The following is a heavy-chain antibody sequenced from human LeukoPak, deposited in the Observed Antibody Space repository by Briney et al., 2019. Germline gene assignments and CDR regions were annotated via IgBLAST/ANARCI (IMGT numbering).Heavy chain of an antibody. CDR3: AKGAGPRGDSSGSDY. Sequence: GGSLRLSCAASGFTFSSYAMSWVRQAPGKGLEWVSAISGSGGSTYYADSVKGRFTISRDNSKNMLYLQMNSLRAEDTAVYYCAKGAGPRGDSSGSDYWGQGTLVTVSS. D-gene: IGHD3-22*01. V-gene: IGHV3-23*01. CDR1: GFTFSSYA. CDR2: ISGSGGST. J-gene: IGHJ4*02.